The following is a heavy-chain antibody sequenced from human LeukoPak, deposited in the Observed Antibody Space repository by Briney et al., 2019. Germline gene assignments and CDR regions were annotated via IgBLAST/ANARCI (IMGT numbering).Heavy chain of an antibody. Sequence: GGSLRLSCTASKFTFSHYGMQWVRQAPGKGLEWVAVISSDGSIKVYADSVKGRFTLSRDNSINTVDLQMNSLRAEDTAIYYCVKEYHSRGFGAYFDYWGQGTLVTVSS. CDR2: ISSDGSIK. J-gene: IGHJ4*02. CDR3: VKEYHSRGFGAYFDY. V-gene: IGHV3-30*18. D-gene: IGHD3-3*01. CDR1: KFTFSHYG.